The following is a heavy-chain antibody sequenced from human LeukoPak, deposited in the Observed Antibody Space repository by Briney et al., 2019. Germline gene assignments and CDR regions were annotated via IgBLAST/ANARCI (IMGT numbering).Heavy chain of an antibody. Sequence: PSETLSLTCTVSGGSISSSSYYWGWIRQPPGKGLEWIGYIYYSGSTNYNPSLKSRVTISVDTSKNQFSLKLSSVTAADTAVYYCARKGPPDIWGQGTMVTVSS. CDR2: IYYSGST. CDR3: ARKGPPDI. J-gene: IGHJ3*02. CDR1: GGSISSSSYY. V-gene: IGHV4-61*05.